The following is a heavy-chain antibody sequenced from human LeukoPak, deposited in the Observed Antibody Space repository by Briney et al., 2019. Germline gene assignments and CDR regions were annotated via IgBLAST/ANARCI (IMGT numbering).Heavy chain of an antibody. D-gene: IGHD3-10*01. Sequence: ASVQVSCKASGYTFTSYGISWVRQAPGRGVEWMGGIIPIFGTANYAQKFQGRVTITADESTSTAYMELSSLRSEDTAVYYCARSVAGSGSYYLTGSAEYFQHWGQGTLVTVSS. CDR2: IIPIFGTA. CDR1: GYTFTSYG. CDR3: ARSVAGSGSYYLTGSAEYFQH. J-gene: IGHJ1*01. V-gene: IGHV1-69*13.